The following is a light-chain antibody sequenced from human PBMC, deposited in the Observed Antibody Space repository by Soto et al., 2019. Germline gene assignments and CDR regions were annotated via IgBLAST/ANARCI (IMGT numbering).Light chain of an antibody. Sequence: DLQMTQSPSSLSASVGDRVTITCRASQSISTYLNWYQQKPGKAPKLLSYGGFSLESGDPSRFSISRSGTDFTITISSLQPEDFAIYYCQQSYSTHPTVGQGTKVEIK. CDR3: QQSYSTHPT. CDR2: GGF. J-gene: IGKJ2*01. CDR1: QSISTY. V-gene: IGKV1-39*01.